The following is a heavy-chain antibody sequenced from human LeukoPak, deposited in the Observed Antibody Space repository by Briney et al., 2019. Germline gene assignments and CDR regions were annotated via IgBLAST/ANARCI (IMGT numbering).Heavy chain of an antibody. CDR3: ARGRDGYNWIDY. J-gene: IGHJ4*02. D-gene: IGHD5-24*01. Sequence: TGGSLRLSCAASGFTFSSCGMHWVRQAPGKGLEWVAVIWYDGTNKYYADSVKGRFTISRDNSKNTLYLQMNSLRAEDTAVYYCARGRDGYNWIDYWGQGTLVTVFS. V-gene: IGHV3-33*01. CDR1: GFTFSSCG. CDR2: IWYDGTNK.